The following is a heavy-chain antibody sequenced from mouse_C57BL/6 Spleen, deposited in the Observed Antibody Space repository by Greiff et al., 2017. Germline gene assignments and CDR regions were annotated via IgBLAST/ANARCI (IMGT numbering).Heavy chain of an antibody. D-gene: IGHD2-4*01. Sequence: LQESGPELVKPGASVKISCKASGYAFSSSWMNWVKQRPGKGLEWIGRIYPGDGDTNYNGKFKGKATLTADKSSSTAYMQLSSLTSEDSAVYFCARYDYDGAMDYWGQGTSVTVSS. V-gene: IGHV1-82*01. CDR3: ARYDYDGAMDY. J-gene: IGHJ4*01. CDR1: GYAFSSSW. CDR2: IYPGDGDT.